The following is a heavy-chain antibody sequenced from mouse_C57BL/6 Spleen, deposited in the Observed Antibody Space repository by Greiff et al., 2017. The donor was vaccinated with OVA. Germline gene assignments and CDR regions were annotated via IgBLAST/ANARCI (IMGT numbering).Heavy chain of an antibody. CDR2: INPNNGGT. CDR3: ARRIYYDYDDALFDY. J-gene: IGHJ2*01. CDR1: GYTFTDYN. V-gene: IGHV1-18*01. D-gene: IGHD2-4*01. Sequence: DVKLQESGPELVKPGASVKIPCKASGYTFTDYNMDWVKQSHGKSLEWIGDINPNNGGTIYNQKFKGKATLTVDKSSSTAYMELRSLTSEDTAVYYCARRIYYDYDDALFDYWGQGTTLTVSS.